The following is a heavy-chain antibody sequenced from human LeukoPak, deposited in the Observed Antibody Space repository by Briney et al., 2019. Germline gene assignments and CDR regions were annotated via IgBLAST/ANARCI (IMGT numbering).Heavy chain of an antibody. D-gene: IGHD2-15*01. Sequence: GRSLRLSCAASGFTFSSYGMHWVRQAPGKGLEWVVIIWYDGSGKYYPDSVKGRFTISRANSKNMLYLQMNNLRAEDTAVYYCARDGRLPPTPPDYWGQGTLVTVSS. CDR1: GFTFSSYG. CDR3: ARDGRLPPTPPDY. V-gene: IGHV3-33*01. J-gene: IGHJ4*02. CDR2: IWYDGSGK.